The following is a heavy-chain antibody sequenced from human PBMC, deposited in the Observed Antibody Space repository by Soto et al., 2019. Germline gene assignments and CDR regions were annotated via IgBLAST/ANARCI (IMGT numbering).Heavy chain of an antibody. D-gene: IGHD3-10*01. CDR1: GGTFSSYA. CDR3: ARGVVITMVRGVIITGKPDY. CDR2: IIPIFGTA. V-gene: IGHV1-69*01. Sequence: QVQLVQSGAEVKKPGSSVKVSCKASGGTFSSYAISWVRQAPGQGLEWMGGIIPIFGTANYAQKFQGRVTITADESTSTAYMELSSLRSEDTAVYYCARGVVITMVRGVIITGKPDYWGQGTLVTVSS. J-gene: IGHJ4*02.